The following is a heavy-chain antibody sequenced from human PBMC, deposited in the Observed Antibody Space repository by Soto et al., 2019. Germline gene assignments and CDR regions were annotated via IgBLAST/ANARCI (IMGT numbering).Heavy chain of an antibody. CDR2: ISISSRTT. Sequence: EVQLVESGGGLVQPGGSLRLSCAASGFTFSSCSMSWVRQAPGKGLEWVSYISISSRTTYYADSVKGRFTISRDNAKNSLFLQLTSLRAEGTAVYYCARGGSGDYYNGFDYWGQGTLVTVSS. D-gene: IGHD3-10*01. J-gene: IGHJ4*02. CDR1: GFTFSSCS. CDR3: ARGGSGDYYNGFDY. V-gene: IGHV3-48*01.